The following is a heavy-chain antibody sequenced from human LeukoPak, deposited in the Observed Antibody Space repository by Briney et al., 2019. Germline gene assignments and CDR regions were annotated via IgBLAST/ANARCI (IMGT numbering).Heavy chain of an antibody. V-gene: IGHV1-8*01. CDR3: ARGDDRADDAFDI. J-gene: IGHJ3*02. D-gene: IGHD3-22*01. CDR1: GYTFTSYD. Sequence: GASVKVSCKASGYTFTSYDINWVRQATGQGLGWMGWMNPNSGNTGYAQKFQGRATMTRNTSISTAYMELSSLRSEDTAVYYCARGDDRADDAFDIWGQGTMVTVSS. CDR2: MNPNSGNT.